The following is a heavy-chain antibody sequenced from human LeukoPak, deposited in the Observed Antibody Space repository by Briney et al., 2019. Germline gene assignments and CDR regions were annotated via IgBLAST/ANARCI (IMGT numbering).Heavy chain of an antibody. CDR3: ARLQGFDYYMDV. CDR1: GGSISSSSYY. Sequence: PSETLSLTCTVSGGSISSSSYYWGWIRQPPGKGLEWIGSIYYSGSTYYNPSLKSRVTISVDTSKNQFSLKLRSVTAADTAVFYCARLQGFDYYMDVWGKGTTVTVSS. CDR2: IYYSGST. V-gene: IGHV4-39*01. J-gene: IGHJ6*03.